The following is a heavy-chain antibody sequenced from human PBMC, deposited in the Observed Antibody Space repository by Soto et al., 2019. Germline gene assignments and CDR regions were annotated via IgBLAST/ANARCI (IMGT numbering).Heavy chain of an antibody. CDR3: ARGTCSSTTCYAIFFDS. CDR1: GFSFSNYW. Sequence: EVQLVESGGGLVQPGGSLRLSCVTSGFSFSNYWMSWVRQAPGKGLEWVANIKQDGNKKYYVESVKGRFTISRDNAKNSLYLQLNRLRAEDTAVYYCARGTCSSTTCYAIFFDSWGQGTPVTVSS. J-gene: IGHJ4*02. V-gene: IGHV3-7*01. D-gene: IGHD2-2*01. CDR2: IKQDGNKK.